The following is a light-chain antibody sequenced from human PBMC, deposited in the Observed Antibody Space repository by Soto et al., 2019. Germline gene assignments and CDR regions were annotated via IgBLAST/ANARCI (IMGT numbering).Light chain of an antibody. CDR2: GAS. CDR3: QQYGSSPPIT. J-gene: IGKJ5*01. V-gene: IGKV3-20*01. CDR1: QSVSSSY. Sequence: EIVLTQSPGTLSLSPGERATLSCRASQSVSSSYLAWYQQKPGQAPRLLIYGASSRATGIPDRFSGSGSGTDFTLTISRLEPEDFAVHYCQQYGSSPPITFGQRTRLEIK.